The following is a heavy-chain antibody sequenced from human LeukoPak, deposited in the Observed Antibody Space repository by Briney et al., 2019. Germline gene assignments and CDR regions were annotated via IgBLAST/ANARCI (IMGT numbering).Heavy chain of an antibody. V-gene: IGHV1-8*03. J-gene: IGHJ4*02. CDR3: ARGRGANWNYAH. D-gene: IGHD1-7*01. CDR1: GYTFTSYY. CDR2: MNPNSGNT. Sequence: ASVKVSCKASGYTFTSYYMHWVRQAPGQGLEWMGWMNPNSGNTGYAQKFQGRVTITRNTSISTAYMELSSLRSEDTAVYYCARGRGANWNYAHWGQGTLVTVSS.